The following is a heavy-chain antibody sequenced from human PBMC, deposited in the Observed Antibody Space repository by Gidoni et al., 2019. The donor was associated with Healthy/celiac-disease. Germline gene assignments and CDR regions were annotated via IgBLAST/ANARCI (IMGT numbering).Heavy chain of an antibody. D-gene: IGHD3-22*01. CDR2: IIPIRGIA. J-gene: IGHJ4*02. CDR3: ARDLRYYYDSSGYKSPLGGFDY. CDR1: GGTFSSYA. Sequence: QVQLVQSGAEVKKPGCSGKVSCKAVGGTFSSYAISWVRQAPGQGLEWMGRIIPIRGIANYAQKFQGRVTITADKSTSTAYMELSSLRSEDTAVYYCARDLRYYYDSSGYKSPLGGFDYWGQGTLVTVSS. V-gene: IGHV1-69*04.